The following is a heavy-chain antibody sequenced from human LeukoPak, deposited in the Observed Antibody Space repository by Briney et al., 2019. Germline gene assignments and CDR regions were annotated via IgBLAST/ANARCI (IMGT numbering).Heavy chain of an antibody. Sequence: SETLSLTCTVSGGSISTYYWSWIRQPPGKGLEWIGYIYYSGITNYNPSLKSRATISVDTSKNQFSLKLSSVTAADTAVYYCATGGDYYYDSSGYPLDYWGQGTLVTVSS. V-gene: IGHV4-59*12. J-gene: IGHJ4*02. CDR1: GGSISTYY. CDR2: IYYSGIT. D-gene: IGHD3-22*01. CDR3: ATGGDYYYDSSGYPLDY.